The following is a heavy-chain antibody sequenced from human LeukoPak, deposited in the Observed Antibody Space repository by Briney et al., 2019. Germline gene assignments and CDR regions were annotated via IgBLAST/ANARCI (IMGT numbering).Heavy chain of an antibody. CDR2: IYYSGST. Sequence: PSETLSLTCTVSGGSISSSSYYWSWIRQPPGKGLEWIGYIYYSGSTYYNPSLKSRVTISVDTSKNQFSLKLSSVTAADTAVYYCARVWEAVAGTPPAFDIWGQGTMVTVSS. CDR1: GGSISSSSYY. V-gene: IGHV4-30-4*08. CDR3: ARVWEAVAGTPPAFDI. J-gene: IGHJ3*02. D-gene: IGHD6-19*01.